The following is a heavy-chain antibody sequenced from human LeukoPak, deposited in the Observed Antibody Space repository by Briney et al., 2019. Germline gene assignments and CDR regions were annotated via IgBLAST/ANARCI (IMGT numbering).Heavy chain of an antibody. CDR3: ARALVRYLDRHYYMDV. D-gene: IGHD3-3*01. J-gene: IGHJ6*03. V-gene: IGHV1-8*03. CDR2: MNPNSGNT. CDR1: GYTFTYRY. Sequence: ASVKVSCKASGYTFTYRYLHWVRQATGQGLEWMGWMNPNSGNTGYAQKFQGRVTITRNTSISTAYMELSSLRSEDTAVYYCARALVRYLDRHYYMDVWGKGTTVTVSS.